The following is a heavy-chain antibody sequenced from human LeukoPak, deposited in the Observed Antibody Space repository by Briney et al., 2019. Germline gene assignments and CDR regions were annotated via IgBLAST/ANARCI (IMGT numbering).Heavy chain of an antibody. J-gene: IGHJ4*02. CDR1: GFTFSSYW. Sequence: GGSLRLSCVASGFTFSSYWMRWVRQAPGKGLVWVSRINSDGSSTSYADSVKGRFTISRDNAKNTLYLQMNSLRAEDTAVYYCARDLTWFGELSLYYFDYWGQGTLVTVSS. D-gene: IGHD3-10*01. V-gene: IGHV3-74*01. CDR3: ARDLTWFGELSLYYFDY. CDR2: INSDGSST.